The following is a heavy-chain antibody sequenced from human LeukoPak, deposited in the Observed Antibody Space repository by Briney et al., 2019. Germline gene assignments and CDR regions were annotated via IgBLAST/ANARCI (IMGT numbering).Heavy chain of an antibody. CDR3: ARAGYDSSGYYWDY. J-gene: IGHJ4*02. CDR2: INHSGST. Sequence: SETLSLTCAVYGGSFSGYYWSWIRQPPGKGLEWIGEINHSGSTNYNPSLKSRVTISVDTSKNQFSLKLSSVTAADTAVYYCARAGYDSSGYYWDYWGQGTLATVSS. CDR1: GGSFSGYY. V-gene: IGHV4-34*01. D-gene: IGHD3-22*01.